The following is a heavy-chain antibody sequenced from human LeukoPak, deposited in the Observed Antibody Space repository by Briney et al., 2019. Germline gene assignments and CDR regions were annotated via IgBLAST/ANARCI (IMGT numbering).Heavy chain of an antibody. CDR3: AKDGLGAARPSAFDI. CDR2: IRYDGSNK. D-gene: IGHD6-6*01. Sequence: PGGSLRLSCAASGFTFSSYGMHWVRQAPGKGLEWAAFIRYDGSNKYYADSVKGRFTISRDNSKNTLYLQMNSLRAEDTAVYYCAKDGLGAARPSAFDIWGQGTMVTVSS. CDR1: GFTFSSYG. V-gene: IGHV3-30*02. J-gene: IGHJ3*02.